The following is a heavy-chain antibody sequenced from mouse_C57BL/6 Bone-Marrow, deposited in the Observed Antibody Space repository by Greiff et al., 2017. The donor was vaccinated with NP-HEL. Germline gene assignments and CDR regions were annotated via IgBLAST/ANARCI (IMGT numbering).Heavy chain of an antibody. V-gene: IGHV14-4*01. Sequence: EVQLQQSGAELVRPGASVKLSCTASGFNIKDDYMHWVKQRPEQGLEWIGWIDPENGDTEYASKFQGKATITADTSSNTAYLQLSSLTSEDTAVYYCTTGDYGSSLAWFAYWGQGTLVTVSA. J-gene: IGHJ3*01. CDR1: GFNIKDDY. CDR2: IDPENGDT. D-gene: IGHD1-1*01. CDR3: TTGDYGSSLAWFAY.